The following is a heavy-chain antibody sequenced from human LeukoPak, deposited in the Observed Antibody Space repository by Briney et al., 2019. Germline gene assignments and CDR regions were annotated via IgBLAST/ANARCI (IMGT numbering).Heavy chain of an antibody. CDR3: ARGYNYKLDY. D-gene: IGHD5-24*01. CDR1: GDNVSSNSVA. CDR2: TYYRSKWYN. Sequence: SQTLSLTCAISGDNVSSNSVAWNWIRQSPSRGLEWLGRTYYRSKWYNEYAVSVRSRITINPDISMNQFSLQLNSVTPEDTAVYYCARGYNYKLDYWGQGTLVTVSS. V-gene: IGHV6-1*01. J-gene: IGHJ4*02.